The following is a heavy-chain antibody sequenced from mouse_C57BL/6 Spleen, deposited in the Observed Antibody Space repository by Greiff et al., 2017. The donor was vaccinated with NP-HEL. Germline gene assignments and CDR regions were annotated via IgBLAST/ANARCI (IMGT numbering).Heavy chain of an antibody. CDR2: INPGSGGT. V-gene: IGHV1-54*01. Sequence: VQLQQSGAELVRPGTSVKVSCKASGYAFTNYLLEWVKQRPGQGLEWIGVINPGSGGTNYNEKFKGKATLTADKSSSTAYMQLSSLTSEDSAVYFCARRSDYWGQGTTLTVSS. J-gene: IGHJ2*01. CDR3: ARRSDY. CDR1: GYAFTNYL.